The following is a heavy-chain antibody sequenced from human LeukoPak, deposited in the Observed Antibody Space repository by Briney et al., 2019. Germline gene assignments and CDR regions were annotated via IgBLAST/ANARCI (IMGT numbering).Heavy chain of an antibody. CDR3: ARGRYSSSWYWFDP. Sequence: SETLSFTCAVYGGSFSGYYWSWIRQPPGKGLEWIGEINHSGSTNYNPSLKSRVTISVDTSKNQFSLKLSSVTAADTAVYYCARGRYSSSWYWFDPWGQGTLVTVSS. V-gene: IGHV4-34*01. CDR2: INHSGST. D-gene: IGHD6-13*01. J-gene: IGHJ5*02. CDR1: GGSFSGYY.